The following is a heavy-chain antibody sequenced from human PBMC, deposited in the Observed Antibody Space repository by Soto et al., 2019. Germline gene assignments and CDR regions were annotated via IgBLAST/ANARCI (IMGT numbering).Heavy chain of an antibody. J-gene: IGHJ5*02. V-gene: IGHV3-23*01. D-gene: IGHD3-10*01. CDR3: VKNSGWFGI. CDR2: IGGTASTT. Sequence: EMQVLEWGGGLVQPGGSLRLSCGASGFPFSSTDMSWVRQPPGKGLEWVSTIGGTASTTYYADSVRGRFTVSRDNSNNTLSLQMNGLRPDDTAVYYCVKNSGWFGIWGQGTRVAVSS. CDR1: GFPFSSTD.